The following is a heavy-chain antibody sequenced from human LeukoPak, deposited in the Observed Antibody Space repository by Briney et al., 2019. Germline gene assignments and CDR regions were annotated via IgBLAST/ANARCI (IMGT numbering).Heavy chain of an antibody. CDR2: INPNSGGT. CDR1: GYTFTRYY. D-gene: IGHD1-26*01. J-gene: IGHJ6*03. V-gene: IGHV1-2*02. Sequence: ASVKVSCKASGYTFTRYYMHWVRQAPGQGLEWMGWINPNSGGTNYAQKFQGRVTMTRDTSISTAYMELSRLRSDDTAVYYCARGMEPYYYMDVWGKGTTVTVSS. CDR3: ARGMEPYYYMDV.